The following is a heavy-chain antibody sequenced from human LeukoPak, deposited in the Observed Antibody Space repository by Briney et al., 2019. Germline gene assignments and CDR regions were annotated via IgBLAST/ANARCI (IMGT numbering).Heavy chain of an antibody. V-gene: IGHV4-4*02. J-gene: IGHJ4*02. Sequence: SETLSLTCAVSGGSISSSYWWTWVRQPPGKGLEWIGKIYHSGSTNYNASFKSRVNISVDKSKNQFSLKLSSVTAADTAVYYCARRPTGDPKFDYWGQGTLVTVSS. CDR2: IYHSGST. CDR3: ARRPTGDPKFDY. D-gene: IGHD7-27*01. CDR1: GGSISSSYW.